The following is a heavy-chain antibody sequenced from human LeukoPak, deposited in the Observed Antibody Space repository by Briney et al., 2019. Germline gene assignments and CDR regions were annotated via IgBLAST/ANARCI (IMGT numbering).Heavy chain of an antibody. CDR3: ARHAYSSGWFDY. D-gene: IGHD6-19*01. CDR1: GGTFSSYA. Sequence: SVKVSCKASGGTFSSYAISWVRQAPGQGLEWMGRIIPIFGTANYAQRFQGRVTITTDESTSTAYMELSSLRSEDTAVYYCARHAYSSGWFDYWGQGTLVTVSS. V-gene: IGHV1-69*05. CDR2: IIPIFGTA. J-gene: IGHJ4*02.